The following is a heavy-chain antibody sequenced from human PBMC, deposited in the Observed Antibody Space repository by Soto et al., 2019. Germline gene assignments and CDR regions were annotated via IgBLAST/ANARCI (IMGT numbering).Heavy chain of an antibody. CDR1: GFTFSSYA. CDR3: ARGRFGELTLLYYYYYGMDV. J-gene: IGHJ6*02. CDR2: ILYNGSNK. D-gene: IGHD3-10*01. V-gene: IGHV3-30-3*01. Sequence: GGSLSLSCAASGFTFSSYAMHWVRQAPGKGLERVAVILYNGSNKYYEESEKGLFTISRDNSKNTLDLLMNSLRAEDTAVYFCARGRFGELTLLYYYYYGMDVLGQGTTVTVSS.